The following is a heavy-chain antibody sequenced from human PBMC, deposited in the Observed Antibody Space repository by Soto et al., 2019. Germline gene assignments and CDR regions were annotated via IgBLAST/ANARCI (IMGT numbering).Heavy chain of an antibody. J-gene: IGHJ5*02. Sequence: SQTLSLTCVISGDSVSSNSAAWNWIRQSPSRGLEWLGRTYYRSKWYNDYAVSVKSRITINPDTSKNQFSLQLNSVTPEDTAVYYCARVPNPFRLKIGYEDAYDSWGQGTLVTVSS. CDR2: TYYRSKWYN. V-gene: IGHV6-1*01. CDR3: ARVPNPFRLKIGYEDAYDS. D-gene: IGHD5-12*01. CDR1: GDSVSSNSAA.